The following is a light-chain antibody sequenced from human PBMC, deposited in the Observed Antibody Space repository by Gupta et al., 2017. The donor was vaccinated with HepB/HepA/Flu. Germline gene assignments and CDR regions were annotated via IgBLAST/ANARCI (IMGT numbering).Light chain of an antibody. CDR3: QQRDRTPWT. V-gene: IGKV1-39*01. Sequence: DIQMTQSPSSLSASVGDRVTITCRASQSISSYLNWYQQKPGKAPKLLIYAASSLQSGVPSRFSGSGSGTDCTLTISRLQPEDFATYYCQQRDRTPWTFGQGTKVEIK. J-gene: IGKJ1*01. CDR2: AAS. CDR1: QSISSY.